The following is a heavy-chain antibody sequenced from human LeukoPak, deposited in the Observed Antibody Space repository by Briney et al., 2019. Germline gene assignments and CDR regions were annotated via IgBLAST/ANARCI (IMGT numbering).Heavy chain of an antibody. CDR2: INPNSGGT. V-gene: IGHV1-2*02. CDR1: GYTFTGYY. CDR3: ASRPDQHLLYYFDY. Sequence: ASVKVSCKASGYTFTGYYMHWVRQAPGQGLEWMGWINPNSGGTRYAQKFQGRVTMTSDASISTAYMELSSLRSDDTAVYYCASRPDQHLLYYFDYWGQGALVTVSS. J-gene: IGHJ4*02. D-gene: IGHD2-15*01.